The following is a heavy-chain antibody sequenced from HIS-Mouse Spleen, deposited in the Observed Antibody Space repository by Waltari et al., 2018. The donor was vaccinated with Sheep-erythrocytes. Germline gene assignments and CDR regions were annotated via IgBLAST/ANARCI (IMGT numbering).Heavy chain of an antibody. D-gene: IGHD1-1*01. CDR3: ARGATGTYAFDI. Sequence: QVQLQQWGAGLLKPSETLSLTCAVYGGSFSGYYWSWIRQPPGKGLEWLGEIKHSGSTNCNPSLKSRVTISVDTSKNQFSLKLSSVTAADTAVYYCARGATGTYAFDIWGQGTMVTVSS. CDR2: IKHSGST. V-gene: IGHV4-34*01. CDR1: GGSFSGYY. J-gene: IGHJ3*02.